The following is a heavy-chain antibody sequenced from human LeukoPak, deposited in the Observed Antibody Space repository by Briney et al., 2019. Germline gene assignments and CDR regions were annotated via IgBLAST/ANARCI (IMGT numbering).Heavy chain of an antibody. Sequence: PGGSLRLSCAASGFTVSSNYMSWVRQAPGKGLEWVSVIYSGGSTYYADSVKGRFTISRDNSKNTLYLQMNSLRAEDTAVYYCANGFRVIRYYYYYYYMDVWGKGTTVTVSS. J-gene: IGHJ6*03. CDR3: ANGFRVIRYYYYYYYMDV. D-gene: IGHD3-22*01. CDR2: IYSGGST. V-gene: IGHV3-53*01. CDR1: GFTVSSNY.